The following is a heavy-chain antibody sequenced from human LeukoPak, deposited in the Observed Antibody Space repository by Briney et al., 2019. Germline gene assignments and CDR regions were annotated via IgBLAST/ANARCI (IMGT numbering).Heavy chain of an antibody. J-gene: IGHJ6*03. D-gene: IGHD6-25*01. Sequence: PSETLSLTCAVYGGSFSGYYWSWIRQPPGKGLEWIGEINHSGSTNYNPSLKSRVTISVDTSKNQFSLKLSSVTAADTAVYYCARRLRYYYYYYMDVRGKGTTVTISS. CDR2: INHSGST. V-gene: IGHV4-34*01. CDR3: ARRLRYYYYYYMDV. CDR1: GGSFSGYY.